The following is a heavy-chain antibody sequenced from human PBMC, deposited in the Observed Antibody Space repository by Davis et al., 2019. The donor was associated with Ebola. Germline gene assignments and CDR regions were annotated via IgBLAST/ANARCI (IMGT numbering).Heavy chain of an antibody. V-gene: IGHV3-21*04. CDR2: ISSSSSYI. Sequence: GESLKISCAASGFTFSSYSMNWVRQAPGKGLEWVSSISSSSSYIYYADSVKGRFTISRDNAKSSLYLQMNSLRAEDTAVYFCARDRDPYYDILIGYSPIDYWGQGTLVTVSS. D-gene: IGHD3-9*01. CDR1: GFTFSSYS. CDR3: ARDRDPYYDILIGYSPIDY. J-gene: IGHJ4*02.